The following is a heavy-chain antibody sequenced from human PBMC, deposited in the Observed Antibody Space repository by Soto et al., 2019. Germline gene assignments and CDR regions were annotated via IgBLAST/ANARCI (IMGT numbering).Heavy chain of an antibody. CDR2: INPSCGST. V-gene: IGHV1-46*03. D-gene: IGHD1-26*01. CDR3: ARASGSY. Sequence: QVQLVQSGAEVKKPGASVKVSCKASGYTFTNYYIHWVRQAPGQGLEWMGLINPSCGSTIYAQKIQGRVTMPIHTSTSTVYMELSSLRFEHTAVYYCARASGSYLRQGTLVTVSS. CDR1: GYTFTNYY. J-gene: IGHJ4*02.